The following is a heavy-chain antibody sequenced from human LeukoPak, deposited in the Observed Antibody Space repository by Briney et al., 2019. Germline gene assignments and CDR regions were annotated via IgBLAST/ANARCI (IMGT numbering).Heavy chain of an antibody. V-gene: IGHV3-53*01. Sequence: GGSLRLSCAASGFTLSSNYMSWVRQAPGKGLEWVSVIYSGGSTYYADSVKGRFTISRDNSKNTLYLQMNSLRAEDTAVYYCARDGRFSSGSSNWFDPWGQGTLVTVSS. D-gene: IGHD6-25*01. CDR3: ARDGRFSSGSSNWFDP. CDR2: IYSGGST. J-gene: IGHJ5*02. CDR1: GFTLSSNY.